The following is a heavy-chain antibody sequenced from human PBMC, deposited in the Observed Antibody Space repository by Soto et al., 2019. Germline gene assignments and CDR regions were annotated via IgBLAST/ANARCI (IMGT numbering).Heavy chain of an antibody. V-gene: IGHV3-33*01. Sequence: GGSLRLSCAASGFTFSSYGVRWVRQAPGKGLEWVAVIWYDGSNKYYADSVKGRFTISRDNSKNTPYLQMNSLRAEDKAVYYCARENIIGSLFWFDPWGQGTLVTVSS. J-gene: IGHJ5*02. CDR2: IWYDGSNK. D-gene: IGHD3-10*01. CDR1: GFTFSSYG. CDR3: ARENIIGSLFWFDP.